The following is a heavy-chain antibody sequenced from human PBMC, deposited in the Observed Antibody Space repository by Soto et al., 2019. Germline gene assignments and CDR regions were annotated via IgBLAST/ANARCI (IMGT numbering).Heavy chain of an antibody. D-gene: IGHD3-22*01. CDR3: ARDRPYYYDSSGYYYFDY. V-gene: IGHV6-1*01. Sequence: SQTLSLTCAISGDSVSSNSAAWNWIRQSPSRGLEWLGRTYYRSKWYNDYAVSVKSRITINPDTSKNQFSLQLNSVTPEDMAVYYCARDRPYYYDSSGYYYFDYWGQGTLVTVSS. J-gene: IGHJ4*02. CDR2: TYYRSKWYN. CDR1: GDSVSSNSAA.